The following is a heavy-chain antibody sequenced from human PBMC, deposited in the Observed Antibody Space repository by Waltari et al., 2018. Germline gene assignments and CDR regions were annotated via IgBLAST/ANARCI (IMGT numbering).Heavy chain of an antibody. CDR2: INPSGGST. CDR3: ARPDCGVDCYGSAFDI. D-gene: IGHD2-21*01. Sequence: QVQLVQSGAEVKKPGASVKVSCKASGYTFTSYYMHWVRQAPGQGLEWMGIINPSGGSTSYAQKFQGRDTMTRDTATSTVYKELRSLRSEDTAVESCARPDCGVDCYGSAFDIWGQGTMVTVSS. V-gene: IGHV1-46*01. J-gene: IGHJ3*02. CDR1: GYTFTSYY.